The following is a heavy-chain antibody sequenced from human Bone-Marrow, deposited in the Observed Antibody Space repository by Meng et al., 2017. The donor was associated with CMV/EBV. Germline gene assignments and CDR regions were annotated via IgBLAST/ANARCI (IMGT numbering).Heavy chain of an antibody. CDR3: ARDRYTAMVTWDYYYYYGMDV. Sequence: GGSLRLSCAASGFTFSSYGMHWVRQAPGKGLEWVAVIWYDGSNKYYADSVKGRFTISRDNAKNSLYLQMNSLRAEDTAVYYCARDRYTAMVTWDYYYYYGMDVWGQGTTVTGSS. V-gene: IGHV3-33*01. CDR1: GFTFSSYG. CDR2: IWYDGSNK. J-gene: IGHJ6*02. D-gene: IGHD5-18*01.